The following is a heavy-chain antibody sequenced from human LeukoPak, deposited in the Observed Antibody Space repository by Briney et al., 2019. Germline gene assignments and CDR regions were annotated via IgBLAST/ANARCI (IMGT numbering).Heavy chain of an antibody. CDR3: ARPGAYCGGDCYFDY. D-gene: IGHD2-21*02. CDR1: GYSFTSYW. J-gene: IGHJ4*02. CDR2: IYPGDSDT. V-gene: IGHV5-51*01. Sequence: AGESLKISCKVSGYSFTSYWIGWVRQMPGKGLEWMGIIYPGDSDTRYSPSFQGQVTISADKSISTAYLQWSSLKASDTAMYYCARPGAYCGGDCYFDYWGQGTLVTVSS.